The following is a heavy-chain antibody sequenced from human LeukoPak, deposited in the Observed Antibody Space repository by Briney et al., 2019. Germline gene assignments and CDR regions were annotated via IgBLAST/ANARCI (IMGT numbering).Heavy chain of an antibody. CDR3: ARGAVMAPFDY. V-gene: IGHV3-21*01. Sequence: GGSLRLSCAASGFTFSSYSMNWVRQAPGKGLEWVSSISSSSSYIYYADSVKGRFTISSDNAKNSLYLQMNSLRAEDTAVYYCARGAVMAPFDYWGQGTLVTVSS. J-gene: IGHJ4*02. CDR2: ISSSSSYI. D-gene: IGHD2-21*01. CDR1: GFTFSSYS.